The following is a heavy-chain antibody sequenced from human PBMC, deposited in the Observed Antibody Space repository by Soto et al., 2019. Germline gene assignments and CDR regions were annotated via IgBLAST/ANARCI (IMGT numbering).Heavy chain of an antibody. J-gene: IGHJ5*02. CDR1: GLTFNRYW. D-gene: IGHD5-18*01. CDR2: INTDGSNT. Sequence: GGSLRLSCAASGLTFNRYWMHWVRHAPGKGLVWVAHINTDGSNTNYADSVKGRFTISRDNAKSTLFLQMNSLRAEDTAVYYCAKDQGVSGAYTYGYDSWGQGTLVTVSS. V-gene: IGHV3-74*01. CDR3: AKDQGVSGAYTYGYDS.